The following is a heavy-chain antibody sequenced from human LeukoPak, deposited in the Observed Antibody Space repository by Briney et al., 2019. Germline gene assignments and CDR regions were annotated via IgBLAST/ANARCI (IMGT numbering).Heavy chain of an antibody. CDR1: GFTFSSYE. CDR2: ISSSSSYI. D-gene: IGHD1-20*01. V-gene: IGHV3-21*01. CDR3: ARDLGDYNWNDVRPNWFDP. J-gene: IGHJ5*02. Sequence: GGSLRLSCAASGFTFSSYEMNWVRQAPGKGLEWVSSISSSSSYIYYADSVKGRFTISRDNAKNSLYLQMNSLRAEDTAVYYCARDLGDYNWNDVRPNWFDPWGQGTLVTVSS.